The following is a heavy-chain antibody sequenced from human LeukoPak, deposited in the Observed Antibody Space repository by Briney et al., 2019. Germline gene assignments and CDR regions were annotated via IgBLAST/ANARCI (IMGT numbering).Heavy chain of an antibody. D-gene: IGHD5-18*01. CDR2: IGTAGDT. CDR3: ARADVDTEGFDI. V-gene: IGHV3-13*01. J-gene: IGHJ3*02. Sequence: LSGGSLRLSCAASGFTFSSYDMHWVRQATGEGLEWVSAIGTAGDTYYPDSVKGRFTISRENAKNSLYLQMNSLRAGDTAVYYCARADVDTEGFDIWGQGTMVTVSS. CDR1: GFTFSSYD.